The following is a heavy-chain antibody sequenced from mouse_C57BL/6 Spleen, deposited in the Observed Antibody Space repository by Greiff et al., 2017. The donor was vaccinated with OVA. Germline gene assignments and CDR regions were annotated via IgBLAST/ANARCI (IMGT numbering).Heavy chain of an antibody. J-gene: IGHJ2*01. CDR1: GYTFTDYE. V-gene: IGHV1-15*01. CDR3: TRGELGPYYCDY. D-gene: IGHD2-14*01. Sequence: VQLQQSGAELVRPGASVTLSCKASGYTFTDYEMHWVKQTPVHGLEWIGAIDPETGGTAYNQKFKGKAILTADKSSSTAYMELRSLTSEDSAVYYCTRGELGPYYCDYWGQGTTLTVSS. CDR2: IDPETGGT.